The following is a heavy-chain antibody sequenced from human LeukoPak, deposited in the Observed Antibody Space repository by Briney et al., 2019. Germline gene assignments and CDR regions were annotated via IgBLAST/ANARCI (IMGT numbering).Heavy chain of an antibody. D-gene: IGHD5-12*01. V-gene: IGHV1-2*04. CDR2: INPNSGGT. CDR1: GYTFTGYY. Sequence: GASVKVSCKASGYTFTGYYMHWVRQAPGQGLEWMGWINPNSGGTNYAQKFQGWVTMTEDTSTDTAYMELSSLRSEDTAVYYCATYEKGFDYWGQGTLVTVSS. CDR3: ATYEKGFDY. J-gene: IGHJ4*02.